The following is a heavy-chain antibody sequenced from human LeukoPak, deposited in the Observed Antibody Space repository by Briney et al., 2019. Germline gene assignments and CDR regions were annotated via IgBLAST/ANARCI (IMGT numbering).Heavy chain of an antibody. J-gene: IGHJ4*02. D-gene: IGHD6-25*01. CDR1: GFSFSSYV. CDR3: AKTRAANYFDY. Sequence: GGSLRLSCAASGFSFSSYVMSWVRQAPGKGLEWVSAISGGGVTTFYADSVKGRFTISRDNSKNTLYLQMNSLRAEDTAVYYCAKTRAANYFDYWGQGTLVTVSS. V-gene: IGHV3-23*01. CDR2: ISGGGVTT.